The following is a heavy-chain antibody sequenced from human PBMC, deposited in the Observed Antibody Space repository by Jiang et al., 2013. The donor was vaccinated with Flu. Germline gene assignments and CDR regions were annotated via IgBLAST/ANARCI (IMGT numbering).Heavy chain of an antibody. J-gene: IGHJ4*02. CDR2: LYYSGTT. D-gene: IGHD3-3*01. CDR1: GGSISSGGYY. Sequence: GSGLVKPSETLSLTCIVSGGSISSGGYYWGWIRQAPGKGLEWIGTLYYSGTTFYNPSLQSRVTISVDISKSQFSLKLSSVTAADTAVYHCVRQHYDFWGPDYWGLGTLVTVSS. CDR3: VRQHYDFWGPDY. V-gene: IGHV4-39*01.